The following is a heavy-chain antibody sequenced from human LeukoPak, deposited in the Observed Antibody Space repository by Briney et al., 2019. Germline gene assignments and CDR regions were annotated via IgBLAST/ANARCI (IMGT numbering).Heavy chain of an antibody. J-gene: IGHJ5*02. CDR2: ISNSSSYI. V-gene: IGHV3-21*01. CDR1: GFTFSSHS. Sequence: GGSLRLSCAASGFTFSSHSMNWVRQAPGKGLEWVSSISNSSSYIYYADSVKGRFAISRDNAKNSLYLQMNSLRAEDTAVYYCARSPTLYNWFDPWGQGTLVTVSS. CDR3: ARSPTLYNWFDP.